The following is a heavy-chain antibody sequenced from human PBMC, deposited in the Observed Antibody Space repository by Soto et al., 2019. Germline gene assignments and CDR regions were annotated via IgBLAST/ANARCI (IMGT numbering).Heavy chain of an antibody. V-gene: IGHV4-30-4*01. CDR2: IYYSGST. J-gene: IGHJ4*02. CDR1: GGSISSGDYY. D-gene: IGHD3-10*01. Sequence: LSLTCTVSGGSISSGDYYWSWIRQPPGKGLEWIGYIYYSGSTYYNPSLKSRVTISVDTSKNQFSLKLSSVTAADTAVYYCARIEASIWFGEFSIGYWGQGTLVTVSS. CDR3: ARIEASIWFGEFSIGY.